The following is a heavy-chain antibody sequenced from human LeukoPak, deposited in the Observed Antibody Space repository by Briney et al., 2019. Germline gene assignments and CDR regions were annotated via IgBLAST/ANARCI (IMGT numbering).Heavy chain of an antibody. CDR2: MNPNSGNT. V-gene: IGHV1-8*03. D-gene: IGHD6-13*01. CDR1: GYTFTSYD. Sequence: ASVKVSCRASGYTFTSYDINWVRQATGQGLEWMGWMNPNSGNTGYAQKFQGRVTITRNTSISTAYMELSSLRSEDTAVYYCASSGQGASGSSWYYFDYWGQGTLVTVSS. J-gene: IGHJ4*02. CDR3: ASSGQGASGSSWYYFDY.